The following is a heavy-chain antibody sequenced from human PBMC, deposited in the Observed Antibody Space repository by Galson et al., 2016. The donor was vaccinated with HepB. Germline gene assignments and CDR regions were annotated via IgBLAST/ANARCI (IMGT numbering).Heavy chain of an antibody. CDR3: TRGSTIFGLVRYFDY. J-gene: IGHJ4*02. V-gene: IGHV3-49*03. D-gene: IGHD3-3*01. Sequence: SLRLSCAASGFTFGDYAMSWFRQAPGKGLEWVGFIGIKAYGGTTEYAASVKGRFTISRDDSKSIAYLQMTSLKTEDTAVYYCTRGSTIFGLVRYFDYWGQGALVTVSS. CDR2: IGIKAYGGTT. CDR1: GFTFGDYA.